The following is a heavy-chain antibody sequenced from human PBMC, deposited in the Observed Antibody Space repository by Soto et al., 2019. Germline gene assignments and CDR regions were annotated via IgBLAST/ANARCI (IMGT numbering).Heavy chain of an antibody. CDR1: GFSLSTEGVA. CDR3: PHRARAWGGLFDY. V-gene: IGHV2-5*02. J-gene: IGHJ4*02. Sequence: QITMKESGPPLVKPTQTLTLTCSFSGFSLSTEGVAVGWIRQSPGKALEWLSVFYWDDDQRSSKSLRSRLTTAKDTSKNQVVLTLTNMVPLDTGMYYCPHRARAWGGLFDYWGQGILVTVSS. CDR2: FYWDDDQ. D-gene: IGHD3-16*01.